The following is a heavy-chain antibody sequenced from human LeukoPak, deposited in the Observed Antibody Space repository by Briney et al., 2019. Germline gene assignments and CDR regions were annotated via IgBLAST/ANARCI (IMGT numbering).Heavy chain of an antibody. V-gene: IGHV3-7*01. CDR2: IKQDGSKK. Sequence: GGSLRLSCAASGFTFNTYWMTWVRQAPGKGLEWVANIKQDGSKKYYVDSLKGRFTISRDNAKNSLYLQMNSLRVEDTAVYYCAREEWWFDSWGQGTQVTVSS. J-gene: IGHJ5*01. CDR3: AREEWWFDS. CDR1: GFTFNTYW. D-gene: IGHD2-8*01.